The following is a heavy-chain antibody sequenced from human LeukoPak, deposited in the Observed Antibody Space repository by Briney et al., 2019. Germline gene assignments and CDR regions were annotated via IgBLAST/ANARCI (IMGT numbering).Heavy chain of an antibody. V-gene: IGHV1-69*13. CDR3: AGRGATMVRGYYFDY. D-gene: IGHD3-10*01. CDR2: IIPIFGTA. J-gene: IGHJ4*02. Sequence: ASVKVSCKASGGTFSSYAISWVRQAPGQGLEWMGGIIPIFGTANYAQKFQGRVTITADESTSTAYMELSSLRSEDTAVYYCAGRGATMVRGYYFDYWGQGTLVTVSS. CDR1: GGTFSSYA.